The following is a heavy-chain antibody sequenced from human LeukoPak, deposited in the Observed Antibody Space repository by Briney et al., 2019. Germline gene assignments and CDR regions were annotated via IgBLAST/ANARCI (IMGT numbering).Heavy chain of an antibody. CDR2: ISSSSSTI. Sequence: GGSLRLSCAASGFTFSSYSMNWVRQAPGKGREWVSYISSSSSTIYYADSVKGRFTISRDNAKNSLYLQMNSLRAEDTAVYYCAHADYYDSSGYYLSFDYWGQGTLVTVSS. CDR1: GFTFSSYS. J-gene: IGHJ4*02. CDR3: AHADYYDSSGYYLSFDY. D-gene: IGHD3-22*01. V-gene: IGHV3-48*01.